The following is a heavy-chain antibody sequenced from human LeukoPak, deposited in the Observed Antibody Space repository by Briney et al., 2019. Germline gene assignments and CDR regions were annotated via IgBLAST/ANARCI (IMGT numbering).Heavy chain of an antibody. Sequence: GSLRLSCSALGFPFSSYAMSWVRQAPGKGLEWVSAISGSGGSPYYADSVKGRFTIHRNNSKNTLYLQMNSRRAEGRAVYYCARYPDGGWYQTHFNYWGQGTLVSVSS. CDR1: GFPFSSYA. CDR3: ARYPDGGWYQTHFNY. J-gene: IGHJ4*02. D-gene: IGHD2-2*01. CDR2: ISGSGGSP. V-gene: IGHV3-23*01.